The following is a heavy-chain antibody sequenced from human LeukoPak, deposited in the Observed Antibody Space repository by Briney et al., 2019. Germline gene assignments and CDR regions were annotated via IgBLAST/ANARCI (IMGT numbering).Heavy chain of an antibody. CDR2: INAGNGNT. CDR1: GYTFAKYA. D-gene: IGHD2-2*01. CDR3: ARSILVVPVASHYNYGVDV. V-gene: IGHV1-3*01. Sequence: ASVKDSCTASGYTFAKYAIHWVRQAPGQRLEWMGWINAGNGNTRYSQRFQGGVTITRDTSASTAYMELSSLRSEDTAVYYCARSILVVPVASHYNYGVDVWGQGTTVTVSS. J-gene: IGHJ6*02.